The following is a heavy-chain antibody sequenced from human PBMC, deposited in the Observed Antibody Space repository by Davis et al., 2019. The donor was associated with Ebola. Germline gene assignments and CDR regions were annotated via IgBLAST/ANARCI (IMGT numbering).Heavy chain of an antibody. D-gene: IGHD3-16*02. CDR1: GFTFSNYW. CDR3: ARDGISEFIDLDY. Sequence: HTGGSLRLSCAASGFTFSNYWMYWVRQTPGKGLVWVSRIKTDGTTTNYADSVRGRFTISRDNAKNTLYLQMNSLRAEDTAVYYCARDGISEFIDLDYWGQGTLVTVSS. V-gene: IGHV3-74*01. CDR2: IKTDGTTT. J-gene: IGHJ4*02.